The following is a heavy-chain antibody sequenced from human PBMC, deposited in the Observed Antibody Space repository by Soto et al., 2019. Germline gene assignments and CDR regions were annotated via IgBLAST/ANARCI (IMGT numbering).Heavy chain of an antibody. CDR2: INHSGST. D-gene: IGHD2-8*02. CDR3: ARDKITGLFDY. V-gene: IGHV4-34*01. CDR1: GGSFSGYY. Sequence: QVQLQQWGAGLLKPSETLSLTCAVYGGSFSGYYWTWIRQPPGTGLEWLGEINHSGSTNYNPSLKSRVTISVDTSKNQFSLKLTSVTAADTAVYYCARDKITGLFDYWGLGTLFTVSS. J-gene: IGHJ4*02.